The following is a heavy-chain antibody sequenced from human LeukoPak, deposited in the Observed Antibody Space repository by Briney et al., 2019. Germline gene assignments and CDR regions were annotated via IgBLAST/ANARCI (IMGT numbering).Heavy chain of an antibody. D-gene: IGHD6-13*01. CDR2: INPNSGGT. V-gene: IGHV1-2*02. CDR1: RYTFTGYY. J-gene: IGHJ3*02. CDR3: ARDIGQQLAEDAFDI. Sequence: GASVKVSCKASRYTFTGYYMHWVRQAPGQGLEWMGWINPNSGGTNYAQKFQGRVTMTRDTSISTAYMELSRLRSDDTAVYYCARDIGQQLAEDAFDIWGQGTMVTVSS.